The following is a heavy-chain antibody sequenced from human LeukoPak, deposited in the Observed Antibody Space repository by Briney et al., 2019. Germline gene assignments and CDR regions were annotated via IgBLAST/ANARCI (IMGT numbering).Heavy chain of an antibody. CDR3: TRASEYSSSSDWFDP. CDR2: INAYNGNT. CDR1: GNTFSNYG. J-gene: IGHJ5*02. Sequence: ASVKVSCKASGNTFSNYGISWVRQAPGQGLEWMGWINAYNGNTNYAQKIQGRVTMTTDTSTSTAYMELRSLRSDDTAVYYCTRASEYSSSSDWFDPWGQGNLVTVTS. D-gene: IGHD6-6*01. V-gene: IGHV1-18*01.